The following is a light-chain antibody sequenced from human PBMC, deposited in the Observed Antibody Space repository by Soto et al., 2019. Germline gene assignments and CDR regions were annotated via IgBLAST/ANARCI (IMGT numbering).Light chain of an antibody. CDR2: EVT. CDR1: SSDVGGYNY. J-gene: IGLJ1*01. Sequence: QSALTQPASVSGSPGQSITISCTGTSSDVGGYNYVSWYQQHPGKAPKLLIYEVTNRPSGVSYRFSGSKSGNTASLTISGLQPEDEADYYCSSYTSTTTYVFGTGTKVTVL. V-gene: IGLV2-14*01. CDR3: SSYTSTTTYV.